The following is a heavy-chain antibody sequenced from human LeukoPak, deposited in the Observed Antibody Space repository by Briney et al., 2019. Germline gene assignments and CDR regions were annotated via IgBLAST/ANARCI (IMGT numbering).Heavy chain of an antibody. D-gene: IGHD3-3*01. CDR3: ARGEDLDFWSGSPMDV. J-gene: IGHJ6*03. V-gene: IGHV3-66*02. CDR1: GFTVSFGY. Sequence: GGSLRLSCAASGFTVSFGYMSWVRQAPGKGLEWVSVIYSGGSIYYADSVNGRFTISRDNSKNTLYLQMNSLRAEDTAVSYCARGEDLDFWSGSPMDVWGKGTTVTVSS. CDR2: IYSGGSI.